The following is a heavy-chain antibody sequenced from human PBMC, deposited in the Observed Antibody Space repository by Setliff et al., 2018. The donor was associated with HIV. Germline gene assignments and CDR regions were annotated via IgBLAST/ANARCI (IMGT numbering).Heavy chain of an antibody. V-gene: IGHV3-7*01. CDR2: INQDGSEK. D-gene: IGHD3-22*01. CDR3: ARCSSGYGANDAFDI. CDR1: GFTFNNYW. Sequence: PGGSLRLSCAASGFTFNNYWMAWVRQAPGKGLEWVGNINQDGSEKNYVDSVKGRFTISRDNAKNTLYLQMNSLRAKDAAVYYCARCSSGYGANDAFDIWGQGTMVTVSS. J-gene: IGHJ3*02.